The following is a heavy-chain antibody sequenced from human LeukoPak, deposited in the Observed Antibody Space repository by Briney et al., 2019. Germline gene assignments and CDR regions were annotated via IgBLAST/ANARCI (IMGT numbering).Heavy chain of an antibody. CDR3: AKDVYDCSGGSCPQYYYVMDV. Sequence: PGGSLRLSCTASGFTFSSYGVHWVRQAPGKGLEWVSFIRFDGSEKYYADSVRGRFTISRDNSKNTLSLQMNSLRAEDTALYYCAKDVYDCSGGSCPQYYYVMDVWGQGTTVTVSS. D-gene: IGHD2-15*01. CDR1: GFTFSSYG. V-gene: IGHV3-30*02. J-gene: IGHJ6*02. CDR2: IRFDGSEK.